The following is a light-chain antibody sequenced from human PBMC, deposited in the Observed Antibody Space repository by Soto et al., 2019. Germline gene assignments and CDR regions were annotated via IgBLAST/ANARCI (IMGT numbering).Light chain of an antibody. V-gene: IGLV2-14*01. Sequence: QSALTQPASVSGSPGQSITISCTGTSSDVGGYNYVSWYQQHPGKAPKLMIYDVSNRPSGVSNRFSGSKSGNTASLTISGLHAEDEADYYCSSYTSRSLYVFGTGTKLTVL. CDR2: DVS. J-gene: IGLJ1*01. CDR1: SSDVGGYNY. CDR3: SSYTSRSLYV.